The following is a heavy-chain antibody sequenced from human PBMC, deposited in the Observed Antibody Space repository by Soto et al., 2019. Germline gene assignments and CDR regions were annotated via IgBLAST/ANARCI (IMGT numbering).Heavy chain of an antibody. V-gene: IGHV4-39*01. D-gene: IGHD4-17*01. CDR2: VYYRGRS. CDR1: GGSVTNSSYY. Sequence: PSETLSLTCTVSGGSVTNSSYYWGWIRQSPGKGLEWIGSVYYRGRSYSKSSVKSRVTISVDTSKTRFSLRLHSVTASDTAVYFCVSQRTTVPTQAYFDYWGPGALVTVSS. CDR3: VSQRTTVPTQAYFDY. J-gene: IGHJ4*02.